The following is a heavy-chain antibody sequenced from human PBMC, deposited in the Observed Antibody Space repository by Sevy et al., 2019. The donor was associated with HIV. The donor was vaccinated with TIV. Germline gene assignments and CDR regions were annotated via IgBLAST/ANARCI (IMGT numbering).Heavy chain of an antibody. CDR3: ARDRDYYDSSGYNSDVFDI. Sequence: GGSLRLSCAVSEFAFSDYWMHWVRQAPGKGLVWVSSINREGNITNYADSVKGRFTISRDNANYSLYLQMNSLCAEDMAVYYCARDRDYYDSSGYNSDVFDIWGQGTMVTVSS. J-gene: IGHJ3*02. CDR1: EFAFSDYW. CDR2: INREGNIT. V-gene: IGHV3-74*01. D-gene: IGHD3-22*01.